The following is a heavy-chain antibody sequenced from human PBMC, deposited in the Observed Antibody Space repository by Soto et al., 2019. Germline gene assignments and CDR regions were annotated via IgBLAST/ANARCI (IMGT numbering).Heavy chain of an antibody. CDR1: GGSISSGGYY. Sequence: QVQLQESGPGLVKPSQTLSLTCTVSGGSISSGGYYWSWIRQHPGKGLEWIGYIYYSGSTYYNPSLKSRVTIXXDXSXXQFALKLSSVTAADTAVYYCARSWKSSSWYQAFDIWGQGTMVTVSS. CDR3: ARSWKSSSWYQAFDI. J-gene: IGHJ3*02. CDR2: IYYSGST. V-gene: IGHV4-31*03. D-gene: IGHD6-13*01.